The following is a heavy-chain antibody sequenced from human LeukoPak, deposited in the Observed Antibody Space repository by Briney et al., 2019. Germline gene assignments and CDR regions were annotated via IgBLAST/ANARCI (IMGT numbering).Heavy chain of an antibody. CDR1: GGTFSSYA. CDR2: IIPIFGTA. J-gene: IGHJ4*02. Sequence: SVKVSCKASGGTFSSYAISWVRQAPGQGLERMGGIIPIFGTANYAQKFQGRVTITADKSTSTAYMELSSLRSEDTAVYYCARGADYERSKFDYWGQGTLVTVSS. CDR3: ARGADYERSKFDY. V-gene: IGHV1-69*06. D-gene: IGHD3-16*01.